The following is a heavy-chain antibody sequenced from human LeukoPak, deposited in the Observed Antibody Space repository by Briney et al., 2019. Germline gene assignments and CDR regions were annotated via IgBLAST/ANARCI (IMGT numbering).Heavy chain of an antibody. D-gene: IGHD6-19*01. V-gene: IGHV3-48*01. CDR2: ISSSSSTI. CDR3: AKPCRSGLSPFDAFDI. Sequence: GGSLRLSCAASGFTFSSYSMNWVRQAPGKGLEWVSYISSSSSTIYYADSVKGRFTISRGNAKNSLYLQMNSLRAEDTAVYYCAKPCRSGLSPFDAFDIWGQGTMVTVSS. CDR1: GFTFSSYS. J-gene: IGHJ3*02.